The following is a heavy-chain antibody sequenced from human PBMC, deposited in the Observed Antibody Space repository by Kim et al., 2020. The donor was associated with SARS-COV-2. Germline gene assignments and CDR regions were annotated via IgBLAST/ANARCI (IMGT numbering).Heavy chain of an antibody. V-gene: IGHV4-39*01. CDR2: VSYSGDT. D-gene: IGHD2-15*01. CDR1: GDSVTSFSYY. J-gene: IGHJ6*02. CDR3: AKLGGGGFNLVNSYFYRGMNV. Sequence: SETLSLTCTVSGDSVTSFSYYWGWIRQSPGKGLEWIGTVSYSGDTYYNPSLKSRVTISVDTSNNQFSLKVTSVTAADTAVYFCAKLGGGGFNLVNSYFYRGMNVWGQGTTVTVSS.